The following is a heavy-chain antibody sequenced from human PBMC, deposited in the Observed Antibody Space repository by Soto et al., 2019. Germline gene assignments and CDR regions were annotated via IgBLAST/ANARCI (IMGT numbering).Heavy chain of an antibody. D-gene: IGHD4-17*01. Sequence: QVQLVQSGAEVKKSGSSVKVSCKASGGSFSTYGISWVRQAPGQGLEWMGGFIPVFTTAKYAQKFQGRVSITADESTDTAYMELSSLRSEDTAVYFCARDGVDVSRTTVRHGALDIWGQGTVVTVSS. CDR3: ARDGVDVSRTTVRHGALDI. CDR2: FIPVFTTA. J-gene: IGHJ3*02. V-gene: IGHV1-69*01. CDR1: GGSFSTYG.